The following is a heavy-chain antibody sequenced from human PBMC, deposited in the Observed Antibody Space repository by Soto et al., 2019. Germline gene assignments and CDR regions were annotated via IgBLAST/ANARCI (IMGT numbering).Heavy chain of an antibody. CDR1: GGSFSGYY. V-gene: IGHV4-34*01. CDR2: INHSGST. D-gene: IGHD2-8*01. J-gene: IGHJ5*01. Sequence: PSETLSLTCAVYGGSFSGYYWSWIRQPPGKGLEWIGEINHSGSTNYNPSLKSRVTISVDTSKNQFSLKLSSVTAADTAVYFCARGGECTSGLCYDSWGQGTLVTVSS. CDR3: ARGGECTSGLCYDS.